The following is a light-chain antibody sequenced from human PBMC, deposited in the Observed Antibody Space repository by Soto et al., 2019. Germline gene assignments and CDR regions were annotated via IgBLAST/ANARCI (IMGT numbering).Light chain of an antibody. V-gene: IGKV3-11*01. CDR2: DAS. CDR1: QSVSSY. Sequence: EIVLTQSPATLSLSPGERATLSCRASQSVSSYLAWYQQKPGQAPRLLIYDASNRATGIPARFSGSWSGTDFTLTISSLEPEDFAVYHCQQRSFFGGGTKVEIK. CDR3: QQRSF. J-gene: IGKJ4*01.